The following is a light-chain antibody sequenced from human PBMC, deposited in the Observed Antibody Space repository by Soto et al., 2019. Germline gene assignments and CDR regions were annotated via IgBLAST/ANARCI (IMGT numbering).Light chain of an antibody. CDR1: QSISSY. Sequence: DTQMTQSPSSLSASVGDRVTVTCRASQSISSYLSWHQQKPGKAPKLLIYAASNLQSGVPSRFNGSGSGTEFTLTISSLQPDDFATYYCQQTYSAPQTFGQGTNVEIK. J-gene: IGKJ1*01. CDR3: QQTYSAPQT. V-gene: IGKV1-39*01. CDR2: AAS.